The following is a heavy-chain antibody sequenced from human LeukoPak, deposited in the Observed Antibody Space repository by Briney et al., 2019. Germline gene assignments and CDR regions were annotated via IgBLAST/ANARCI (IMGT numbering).Heavy chain of an antibody. V-gene: IGHV1-69-2*01. CDR3: ATAETPSGSYGY. CDR1: GYTFTDYY. J-gene: IGHJ4*02. Sequence: ASVKISCKVSGYTFTDYYMHWVPQAPGKGLEWMGLVDPEDGETIYEEKFQGRVTITADTSTDTAYMELSSLRSEDTAVYYCATAETPSGSYGYWGQGTLVTVSS. CDR2: VDPEDGET. D-gene: IGHD1-26*01.